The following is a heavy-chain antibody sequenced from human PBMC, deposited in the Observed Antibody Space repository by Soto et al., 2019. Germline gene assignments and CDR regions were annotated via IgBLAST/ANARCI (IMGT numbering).Heavy chain of an antibody. V-gene: IGHV3-11*03. J-gene: IGHJ4*02. CDR3: ARLRLTGYFDY. CDR2: ISTSSSYT. CDR1: GFTFSDHY. Sequence: GGSLRLSRVASGFTFSDHYMTWIRQAPGKGLEWLSYISTSSSYTNYADSVKGRFTISRDNAMNSLYLQMNSLRAEDTAVYYCARLRLTGYFDYWGQGTLVTVSS.